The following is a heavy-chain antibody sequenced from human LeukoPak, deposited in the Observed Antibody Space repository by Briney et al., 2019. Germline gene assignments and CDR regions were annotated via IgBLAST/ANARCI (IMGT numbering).Heavy chain of an antibody. V-gene: IGHV3-15*01. CDR1: GFTFSSYA. Sequence: GGSLRLSCAASGFTFSSYAMSWVRQAPGKGLEWVGRIKGKTDGGTTDYAAPVKGRFTISRDDSKNTLYLQMNSLKTEDTAVYYCTATYGEYYYYYYMDVWGKGTTVTVSS. D-gene: IGHD4-17*01. CDR3: TATYGEYYYYYYMDV. CDR2: IKGKTDGGTT. J-gene: IGHJ6*03.